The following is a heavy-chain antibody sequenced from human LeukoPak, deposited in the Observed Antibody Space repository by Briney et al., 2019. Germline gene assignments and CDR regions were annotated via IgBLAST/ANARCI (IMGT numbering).Heavy chain of an antibody. Sequence: QTGGSLGLSCAASGFTFSNYAMTWVRQAPGKGLEWVSTISAGGIDTFYADSVRGQFTISRDNSKSTLYLQMNSLRAEDTAVYYCAAKEGLTGYLSGSFDYWGQGTLVTVSS. CDR3: AAKEGLTGYLSGSFDY. D-gene: IGHD3-9*01. J-gene: IGHJ4*02. CDR1: GFTFSNYA. V-gene: IGHV3-23*01. CDR2: ISAGGIDT.